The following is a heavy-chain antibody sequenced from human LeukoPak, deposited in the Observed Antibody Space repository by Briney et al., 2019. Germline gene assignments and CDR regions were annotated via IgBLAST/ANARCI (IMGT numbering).Heavy chain of an antibody. V-gene: IGHV4-59*01. D-gene: IGHD2/OR15-2a*01. J-gene: IGHJ4*02. CDR2: IQYGGRT. Sequence: SETLSLTCTVSGGSINNYYWSWMRQPPGKGLEWIGYIQYGGRTYYSPSLKSRVTISMDLSKIQFSLKMSSVTAADTAVYYCARDFFGDFDHWGQGILVTVSS. CDR1: GGSINNYY. CDR3: ARDFFGDFDH.